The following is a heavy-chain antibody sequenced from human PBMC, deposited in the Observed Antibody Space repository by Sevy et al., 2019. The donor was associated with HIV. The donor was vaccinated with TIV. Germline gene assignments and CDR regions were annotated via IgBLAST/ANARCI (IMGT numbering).Heavy chain of an antibody. CDR1: AYSVSSAYS. CDR2: IYQSGNT. J-gene: IGHJ3*02. D-gene: IGHD3-3*01. V-gene: IGHV4-38-2*01. Sequence: SETLSLTCAVSAYSVSSAYSWGWIRQPPGKGLEWIGNIYQSGNTYYNPSLKSRVPISVDTSNNQFSLRLTSVTAADTAVYYCASFGGLLIIRGYVFEIWGQGTMVTVSS. CDR3: ASFGGLLIIRGYVFEI.